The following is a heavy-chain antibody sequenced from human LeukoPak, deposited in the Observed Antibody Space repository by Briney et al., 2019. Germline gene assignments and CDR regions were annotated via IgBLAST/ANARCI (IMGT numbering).Heavy chain of an antibody. V-gene: IGHV4-39*07. D-gene: IGHD3-10*01. CDR1: GGSISSSSYY. Sequence: PSETLSLTCTVSGGSISSSSYYWGWIRQPPGKGLEWIGSIYYSGSTNYSPSLKTRVTMSVDTSKNQFSLKLSSVTAADTAVYYCASLPKRVSMVRGDGDPFDIWGQGTMATVSS. CDR2: IYYSGST. CDR3: ASLPKRVSMVRGDGDPFDI. J-gene: IGHJ3*02.